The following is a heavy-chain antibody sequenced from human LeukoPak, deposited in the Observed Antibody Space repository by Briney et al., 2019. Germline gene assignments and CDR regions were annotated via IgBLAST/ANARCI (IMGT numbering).Heavy chain of an antibody. CDR3: ARGVNSGYFDY. CDR1: GGSISSYY. D-gene: IGHD1-26*01. V-gene: IGHV4-59*01. J-gene: IGHJ4*02. CDR2: IYYSGST. Sequence: SSETLSLTCTVSGGSISSYYWTWIRQPPGKGLEWIGYIYYSGSTNYNPSLKRRVTISVDPSKNQFSLKLTSVTAADTAVYYCARGVNSGYFDYRGQGTLVNVSS.